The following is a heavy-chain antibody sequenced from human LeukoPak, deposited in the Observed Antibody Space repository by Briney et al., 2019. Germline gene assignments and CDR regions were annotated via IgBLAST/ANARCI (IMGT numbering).Heavy chain of an antibody. CDR3: ARELAPDTRMGYFDY. CDR2: IWRDASNI. Sequence: PGGSLRLSCAASGFTFSNYGMHWVRQAPGKGLEWVAVIWRDASNIYHADSVKGRFTISRDNSKNTLYLQMDSLRAEDSAVYYCARELAPDTRMGYFDYRGQGTLVTVSS. V-gene: IGHV3-33*01. J-gene: IGHJ4*02. D-gene: IGHD5-18*01. CDR1: GFTFSNYG.